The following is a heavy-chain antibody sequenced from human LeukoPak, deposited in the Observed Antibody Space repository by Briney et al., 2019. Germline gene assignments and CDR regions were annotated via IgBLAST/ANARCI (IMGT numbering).Heavy chain of an antibody. CDR3: ARDHIPYYDFWSGYYTSYNWLDP. Sequence: GGSLRLSCAASGLTVSNSYMSWVRQAPGKGLEWVSVIYSVGDTYYADSVKGRFTISRDNSENTLYLQMNSLRAEDTAVYFCARDHIPYYDFWSGYYTSYNWLDPWGQGTLVTVSS. CDR1: GLTVSNSY. CDR2: IYSVGDT. D-gene: IGHD3-3*01. J-gene: IGHJ5*02. V-gene: IGHV3-66*01.